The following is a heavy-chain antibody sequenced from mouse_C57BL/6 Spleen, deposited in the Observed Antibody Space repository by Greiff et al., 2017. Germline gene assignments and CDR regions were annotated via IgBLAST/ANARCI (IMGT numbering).Heavy chain of an antibody. CDR1: GYTFTSYG. Sequence: VQRVESGAELARPGASVKLSCKASGYTFTSYGISWVKQRTGQGLEWIGEIYPRSGNTYYNEKFKGKATLTADKSSSTAYMELRSLTSEDSAVYFCAREGGYYVGYYAMDYWGQGTSVTVSS. D-gene: IGHD2-3*01. J-gene: IGHJ4*01. V-gene: IGHV1-81*01. CDR3: AREGGYYVGYYAMDY. CDR2: IYPRSGNT.